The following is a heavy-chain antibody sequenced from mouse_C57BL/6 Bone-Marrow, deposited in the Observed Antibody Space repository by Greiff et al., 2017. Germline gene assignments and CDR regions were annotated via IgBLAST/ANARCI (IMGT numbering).Heavy chain of an antibody. J-gene: IGHJ2*01. CDR1: GYTFTSYW. V-gene: IGHV1-69*01. CDR2: IDPSDSYT. D-gene: IGHD1-1*01. Sequence: QVQLQQPGAELVMPGASVKLSCKASGYTFTSYWMHWVKQRPGQGLEWIGEIDPSDSYTNYNQKFKGKSTLTVDKSSSTAYMQLSSLTSEDSAVYYCARNYYGSSCYFDYWGKGTTLTVSS. CDR3: ARNYYGSSCYFDY.